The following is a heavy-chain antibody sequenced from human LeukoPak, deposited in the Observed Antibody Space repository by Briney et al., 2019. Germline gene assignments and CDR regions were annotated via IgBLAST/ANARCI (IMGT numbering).Heavy chain of an antibody. CDR1: GYTFTGYY. CDR3: ARELVGAHGAFDI. D-gene: IGHD1-26*01. CDR2: INPNSGGT. Sequence: ASVKVSCKASGYTFTGYYMHWVRQAPGQGLEWMGWINPNSGGTNYAQKFQGRVTMTRDTSISTAYMELSRLRSDDTAVYYCARELVGAHGAFDIWGQGTVVTVSS. V-gene: IGHV1-2*02. J-gene: IGHJ3*02.